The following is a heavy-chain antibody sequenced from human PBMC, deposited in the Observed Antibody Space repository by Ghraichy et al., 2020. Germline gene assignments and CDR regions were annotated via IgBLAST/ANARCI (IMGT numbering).Heavy chain of an antibody. J-gene: IGHJ4*02. Sequence: ASVKVSCKASGYTFTSYGISWVRQAPGQGLEWMGWISAYNGNTNYAQKLQGRVTMTTDTSTSTAYMELRSLRSDDTAVYYCARDVLPTYYYDSSGYYDQYWGQGTLVTVSS. D-gene: IGHD3-22*01. V-gene: IGHV1-18*04. CDR3: ARDVLPTYYYDSSGYYDQY. CDR2: ISAYNGNT. CDR1: GYTFTSYG.